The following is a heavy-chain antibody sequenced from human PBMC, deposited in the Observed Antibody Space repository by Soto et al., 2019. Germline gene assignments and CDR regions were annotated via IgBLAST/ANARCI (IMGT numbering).Heavy chain of an antibody. D-gene: IGHD5-12*01. J-gene: IGHJ5*02. CDR2: ISWNSGSI. CDR1: GFTFDDYA. Sequence: GGSLRLSSAASGFTFDDYAMHWVRQAPGKGLEWVSGISWNSGSIGYADSVKGRFTISRDNAKNSLYLQMNSLRAEDTALYYCAKDIFSGYDFGNRRANWFDPWGQGTLVTVSS. V-gene: IGHV3-9*01. CDR3: AKDIFSGYDFGNRRANWFDP.